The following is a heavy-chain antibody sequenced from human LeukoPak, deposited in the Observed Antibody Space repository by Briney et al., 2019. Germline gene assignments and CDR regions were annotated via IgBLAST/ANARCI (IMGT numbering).Heavy chain of an antibody. CDR1: GFTLSSYE. CDR3: ARVHSYNAFDY. CDR2: IGYGGADS. D-gene: IGHD5-18*01. V-gene: IGHV3-23*01. Sequence: GGSLRLSCTVSGFTLSSYEMTWFRQAPGKGLEWVSSIGYGGADSHYADSVKGRFTISRDNSKNSLYLQMNSLRAEDTAVYYCARVHSYNAFDYWGQGTLVTVSS. J-gene: IGHJ4*02.